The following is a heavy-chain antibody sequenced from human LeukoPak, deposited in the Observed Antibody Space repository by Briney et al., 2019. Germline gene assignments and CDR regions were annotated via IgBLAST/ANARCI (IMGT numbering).Heavy chain of an antibody. CDR1: GGSISSHY. Sequence: SETLSPTCTVSGGSISSHYWSWIRQPPGKGLEWIGYIYYSGSTNYNPSLESRVTISVDTSKNQFSLKLSSVTAADTAVYYCARANRGYYDSSGYSPWFGPWGQGTLVTVSS. CDR3: ARANRGYYDSSGYSPWFGP. J-gene: IGHJ5*02. CDR2: IYYSGST. D-gene: IGHD3-22*01. V-gene: IGHV4-59*11.